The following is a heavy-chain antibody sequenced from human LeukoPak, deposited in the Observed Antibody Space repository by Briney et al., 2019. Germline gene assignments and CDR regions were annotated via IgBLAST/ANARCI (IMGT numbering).Heavy chain of an antibody. CDR3: ARDRLLQSRPDY. V-gene: IGHV1-2*02. CDR2: INPNSGGT. CDR1: GYTFTGYY. Sequence: ASAKVSCKPPGYTFTGYYMHTVRQAPGQGLERMGWINPNSGGTNYAQTLQGSVTMTRDTSPSTAYKEMSRLRYHDTPVYYCARDRLLQSRPDYWGQGTLVTVSS. D-gene: IGHD6-25*01. J-gene: IGHJ4*02.